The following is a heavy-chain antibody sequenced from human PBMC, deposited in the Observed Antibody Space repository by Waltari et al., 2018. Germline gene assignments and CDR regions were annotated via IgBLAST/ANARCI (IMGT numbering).Heavy chain of an antibody. CDR3: ARDGEMATITGFDY. D-gene: IGHD5-12*01. CDR2: IYSGGST. V-gene: IGHV3-53*01. Sequence: EVQLVESGGGLIQPGGSLRLSCAASGFTVSSNYMSWVRQAPGKGLEWVSVIYSGGSTYYADSVKGRFTISRDNSKNTLYLQMNSLRAEDTAVYYCARDGEMATITGFDYWGQGTLVTVSS. CDR1: GFTVSSNY. J-gene: IGHJ4*02.